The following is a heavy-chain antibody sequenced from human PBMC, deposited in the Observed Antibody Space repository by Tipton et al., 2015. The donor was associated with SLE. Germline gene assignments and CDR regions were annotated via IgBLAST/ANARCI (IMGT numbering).Heavy chain of an antibody. CDR1: GGSISHFY. CDR3: AKTTVYSNDWPYFDH. Sequence: TLSLTCSVSGGSISHFYWSWIRQPPGKGLEWIAYIYYSGTTNYNPSLKSRVSISVDTSKNHFSLTLNSVTAADTAVYYCAKTTVYSNDWPYFDHWGQGTLVTVSS. D-gene: IGHD6-19*01. CDR2: IYYSGTT. J-gene: IGHJ4*02. V-gene: IGHV4-59*12.